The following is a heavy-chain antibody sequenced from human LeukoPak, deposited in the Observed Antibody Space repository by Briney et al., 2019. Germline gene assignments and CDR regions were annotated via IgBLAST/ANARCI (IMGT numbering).Heavy chain of an antibody. CDR2: ISTSGGST. Sequence: GGSLRLSCAAAGFTFSSYALSWVHQAPGKGLEWVSTISTSGGSTFYANSVKGRFTISRDNSKNTLYLQMNSLRAEDTAIYYCAKDHAAAGQLFDYWGQGTLVTVSS. CDR1: GFTFSSYA. V-gene: IGHV3-23*01. CDR3: AKDHAAAGQLFDY. D-gene: IGHD6-13*01. J-gene: IGHJ4*02.